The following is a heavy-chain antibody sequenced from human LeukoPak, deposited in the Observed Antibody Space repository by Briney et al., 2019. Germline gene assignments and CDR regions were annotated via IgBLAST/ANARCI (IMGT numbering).Heavy chain of an antibody. CDR2: ISSSSSTI. CDR1: GFTFSSYS. Sequence: GGSLRLSCAASGFTFSSYSMNWVRQAPGKGLEWVSYISSSSSTIYYADSVKGRFTISRDNSKNTLYLQMNSLRAEDTAVYYCAKLVWFGETIDAFDIWGQGTMVTVSS. V-gene: IGHV3-48*01. J-gene: IGHJ3*02. CDR3: AKLVWFGETIDAFDI. D-gene: IGHD3-10*01.